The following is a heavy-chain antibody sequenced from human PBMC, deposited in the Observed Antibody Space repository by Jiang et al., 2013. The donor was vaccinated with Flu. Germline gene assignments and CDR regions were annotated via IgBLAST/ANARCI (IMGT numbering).Heavy chain of an antibody. CDR1: TSYA. J-gene: IGHJ4*02. CDR3: ARDGWGYGDYDRPYYFDY. CDR2: INTNTGNP. Sequence: TSYAMNWVRQAPGQGLEWMGWINTNTGNPTYAQGFTGRFVFSLDTSVSTAYLQISSLKADDTAVYYCARDGWGYGDYDRPYYFDYWGQGTLVTVSS. V-gene: IGHV7-4-1*02. D-gene: IGHD4-17*01.